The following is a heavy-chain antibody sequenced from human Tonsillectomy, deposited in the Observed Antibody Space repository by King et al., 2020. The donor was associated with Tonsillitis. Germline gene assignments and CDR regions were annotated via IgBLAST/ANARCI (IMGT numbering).Heavy chain of an antibody. CDR1: GFTFSNYA. J-gene: IGHJ6*02. V-gene: IGHV3-23*04. Sequence: VQLVESGGGLVQPGGSPRLSCAASGFTFSNYAMSWVRQAPGEGLEGVSAISGGGGSPYYAYPLKGRLIISRDNSKNMLYLQMSSLRAEDTALYYCAKPISMTSRYYGLDVWGQGTTVTVSS. CDR2: ISGGGGSP. CDR3: AKPISMTSRYYGLDV. D-gene: IGHD3-3*02.